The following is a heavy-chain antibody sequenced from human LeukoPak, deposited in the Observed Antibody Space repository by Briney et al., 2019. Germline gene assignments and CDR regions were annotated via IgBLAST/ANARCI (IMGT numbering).Heavy chain of an antibody. V-gene: IGHV3-23*01. J-gene: IGHJ4*02. CDR2: ISGSGGST. CDR1: GFTFSSYA. Sequence: GGSLRLSCAASGFTFSSYAMSWVRQAPGKGLEWVSAISGSGGSTYYADSVKGRFTISRDNSKNTLYLQMNSLRAEDTAVYYCAKVSGYYYDSSGYYHDDWGQGTLVTVSS. D-gene: IGHD3-22*01. CDR3: AKVSGYYYDSSGYYHDD.